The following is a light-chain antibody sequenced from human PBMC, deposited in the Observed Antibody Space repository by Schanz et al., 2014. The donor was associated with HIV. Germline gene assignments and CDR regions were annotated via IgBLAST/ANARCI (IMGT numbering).Light chain of an antibody. V-gene: IGKV1-5*03. Sequence: DMQMTQSPSTLSASVGDRVTITCRASQTINNWLAWYQQKPGKAPKLLIYKTSSLESGVPSRFSGSGSGTEFTLIISGLQPDDFATYYCQEYNSYSRTFGQGTKVEIK. CDR3: QEYNSYSRT. J-gene: IGKJ1*01. CDR1: QTINNW. CDR2: KTS.